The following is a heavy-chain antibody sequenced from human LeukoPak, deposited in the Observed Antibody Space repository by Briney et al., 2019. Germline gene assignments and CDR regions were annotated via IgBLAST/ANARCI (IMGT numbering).Heavy chain of an antibody. V-gene: IGHV3-15*01. J-gene: IGHJ3*02. D-gene: IGHD1-26*01. CDR2: IKSKTDGGTP. Sequence: GGSLRLFCAASGFTFSNAWMSWVRQAPGKGLEWVGRIKSKTDGGTPDYAAPVKGRFTISRDDSKNTLYLQMNSLKTEDTAVYYCTTPSGSYWKAFDIWGQGTMVTVSS. CDR3: TTPSGSYWKAFDI. CDR1: GFTFSNAW.